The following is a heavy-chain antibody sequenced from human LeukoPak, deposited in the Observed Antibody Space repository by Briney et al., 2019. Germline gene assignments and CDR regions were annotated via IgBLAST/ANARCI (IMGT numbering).Heavy chain of an antibody. CDR3: ASTRDGYNPYYYGMDV. Sequence: GGSLTLSCAASGFTFSSYSMSWVRQAPGKLLEWVSAISGSGGSTYYADSVKGRFTISRENSKNTLYLQMNRLRAEDTAVYYCASTRDGYNPYYYGMDVWGQGTTVTVSS. V-gene: IGHV3-23*01. CDR2: ISGSGGST. CDR1: GFTFSSYS. J-gene: IGHJ6*02. D-gene: IGHD5-24*01.